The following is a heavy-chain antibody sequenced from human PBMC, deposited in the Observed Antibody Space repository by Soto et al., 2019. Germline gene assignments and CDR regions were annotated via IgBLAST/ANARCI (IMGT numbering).Heavy chain of an antibody. D-gene: IGHD4-4*01. Sequence: PSETLSLTCSVSGGSISSSSYFWGWIRQPPGKGLEWIGGIYYSGSTYYNPSLKSRVTVSVDTSKNQFSLKLSSVTAADTAVYYCARHHSDFGFDPWGQGTLVNGSS. CDR2: IYYSGST. CDR1: GGSISSSSYF. V-gene: IGHV4-39*01. CDR3: ARHHSDFGFDP. J-gene: IGHJ5*02.